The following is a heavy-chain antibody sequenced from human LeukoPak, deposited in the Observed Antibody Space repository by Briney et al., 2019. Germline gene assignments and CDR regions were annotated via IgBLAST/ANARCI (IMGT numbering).Heavy chain of an antibody. Sequence: SETLSLTCAVYGGSFSGYYWSWIRQPPGKGLEWIGEINHSGSTNYNPSLKSRVTISVDTSKNQFSLKLSSVTAADTAVYYCARGPARLFDIWGQGTMVTVSS. CDR3: ARGPARLFDI. V-gene: IGHV4-34*01. CDR1: GGSFSGYY. CDR2: INHSGST. J-gene: IGHJ3*02.